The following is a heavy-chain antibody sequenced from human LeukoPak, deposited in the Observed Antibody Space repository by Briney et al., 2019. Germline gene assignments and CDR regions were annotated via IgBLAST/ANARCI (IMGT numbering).Heavy chain of an antibody. CDR3: TRQGYYDILTGYDYYYYYMDV. D-gene: IGHD3-9*01. CDR2: IRSKANSYAT. CDR1: GFTFGNYW. Sequence: GGSLRLSCAASGFTFGNYWMNWVRQASGKGLEWVGRIRSKANSYATAYAASVKGRFTISRGDSKNTAYLQMNSLKTEDTAVYYCTRQGYYDILTGYDYYYYYMDVWGKGTTVTISS. V-gene: IGHV3-73*01. J-gene: IGHJ6*03.